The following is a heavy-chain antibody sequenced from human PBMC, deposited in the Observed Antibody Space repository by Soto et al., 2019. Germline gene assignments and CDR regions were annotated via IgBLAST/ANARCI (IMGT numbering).Heavy chain of an antibody. CDR3: ARGRTTNGMDV. J-gene: IGHJ6*02. CDR2: INHSGST. D-gene: IGHD3-10*01. V-gene: IGHV4-34*01. CDR1: GGSFSGYY. Sequence: QVQLQQWGAGLLKPSETLSLTCAVYGGSFSGYYWSWIRQPRGKGLEWIGEINHSGSTNYNPSLKSRVTISVDTSKNQFSLKLSSVTAADTAVYYCARGRTTNGMDVWGQGTTVTVSS.